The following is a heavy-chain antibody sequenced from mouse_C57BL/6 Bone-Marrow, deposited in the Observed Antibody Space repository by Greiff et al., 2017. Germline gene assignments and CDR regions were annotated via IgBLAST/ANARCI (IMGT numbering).Heavy chain of an antibody. V-gene: IGHV1-66*01. Sequence: QVQLQQSGPELVKPGASVKISCKASGYSFTSYYIHWVKQRPGQGLEWIGWIYPGSGNTKYNEKFKGKATLTADTSSSTAYMQLSSLTSEDSAVYYCARIGYYGSFLNFDYWGQGTTLTVSS. CDR1: GYSFTSYY. CDR3: ARIGYYGSFLNFDY. CDR2: IYPGSGNT. J-gene: IGHJ2*01. D-gene: IGHD1-1*01.